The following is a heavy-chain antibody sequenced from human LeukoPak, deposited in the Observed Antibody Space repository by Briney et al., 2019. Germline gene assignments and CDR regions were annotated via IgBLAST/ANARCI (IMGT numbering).Heavy chain of an antibody. CDR2: ISGSGGST. D-gene: IGHD6-6*01. CDR3: AAPGGSSSSPWFDP. J-gene: IGHJ5*02. CDR1: GFTFSSYA. V-gene: IGHV3-23*01. Sequence: GGSLRLSCAASGFTFSSYAMSWVRQAPGKGLEWVSAISGSGGSTYYADSVKGRFTISRNNSKNTLYLQMNSLRAEDTAVYYCAAPGGSSSSPWFDPWGQGTLVTVSS.